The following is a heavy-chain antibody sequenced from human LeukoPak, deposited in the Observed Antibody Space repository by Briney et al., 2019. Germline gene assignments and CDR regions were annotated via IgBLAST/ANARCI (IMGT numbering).Heavy chain of an antibody. D-gene: IGHD4-17*01. CDR3: AKDLDYGDYASGY. V-gene: IGHV3-30*18. CDR1: GFTFSSYG. Sequence: PGRSLRLSCAASGFTFSSYGMHWVRQAPGKGLEWVAVISYDGSNKYYADSVEGRFTISRDNSKNTLYLQMNSLRAEDTAVYYCAKDLDYGDYASGYWGQGTLVTVSS. J-gene: IGHJ4*02. CDR2: ISYDGSNK.